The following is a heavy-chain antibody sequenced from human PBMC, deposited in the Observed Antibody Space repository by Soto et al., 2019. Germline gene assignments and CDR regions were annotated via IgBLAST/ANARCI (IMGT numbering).Heavy chain of an antibody. CDR1: GGTLSSYA. V-gene: IGHV1-69*12. Sequence: QVQLVQSGAEVKKPGSSVKVSCKASGGTLSSYAISWVRQAHGQGLEWMGGIIPVFGTANYAQKFQGRVTITGDGSTSTAYMELSSLRSEDRAVYYCARDLEALTYRGGGMDVWGQGTTVTVSS. J-gene: IGHJ6*02. CDR2: IIPVFGTA. D-gene: IGHD4-4*01. CDR3: ARDLEALTYRGGGMDV.